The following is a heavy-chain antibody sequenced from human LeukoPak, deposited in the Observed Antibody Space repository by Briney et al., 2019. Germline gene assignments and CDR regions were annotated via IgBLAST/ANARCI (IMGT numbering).Heavy chain of an antibody. CDR2: FDSEDGET. Sequence: ASVKVSCKVSGYTLTELSMHWVRQAPGKGLEWMGGFDSEDGETIYAQKFQGRVTMTEDTSTDTAYMELSSLRSEDTAVYYCATVLTMVRGVERRAFDIWGQGTMVTVSS. V-gene: IGHV1-24*01. D-gene: IGHD3-10*01. CDR1: GYTLTELS. J-gene: IGHJ3*02. CDR3: ATVLTMVRGVERRAFDI.